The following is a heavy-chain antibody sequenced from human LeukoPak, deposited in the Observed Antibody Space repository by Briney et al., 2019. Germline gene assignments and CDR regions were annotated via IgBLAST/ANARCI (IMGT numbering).Heavy chain of an antibody. D-gene: IGHD2-2*01. Sequence: PSETLSLTCTVSGYSISSGYYWGWSRQPPGKGLEWIGSIYHSGSTYYNPSLKSRVTISVDTSKNQFSLKLSSVTAADTAVYYCARLGYCSSTSCYRSWFVPWGQGTLVTVSS. J-gene: IGHJ5*02. CDR3: ARLGYCSSTSCYRSWFVP. CDR1: GYSISSGYY. CDR2: IYHSGST. V-gene: IGHV4-38-2*02.